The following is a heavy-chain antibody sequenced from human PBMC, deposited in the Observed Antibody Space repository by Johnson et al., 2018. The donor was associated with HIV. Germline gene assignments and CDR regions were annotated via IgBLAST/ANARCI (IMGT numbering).Heavy chain of an antibody. V-gene: IGHV3-9*01. D-gene: IGHD6-25*01. Sequence: VQLVESGGGVVQPGRSLRLSCAASGFRFRSYVMHWVRQAPGKGLEWVSHISWNSGSIGYADSVKGRFTISRDNAKNSLYLQMNSLRAEDTALYYCAKDIAATADAFDIWGQGTLVTVSS. CDR2: ISWNSGSI. CDR3: AKDIAATADAFDI. CDR1: GFRFRSYV. J-gene: IGHJ3*02.